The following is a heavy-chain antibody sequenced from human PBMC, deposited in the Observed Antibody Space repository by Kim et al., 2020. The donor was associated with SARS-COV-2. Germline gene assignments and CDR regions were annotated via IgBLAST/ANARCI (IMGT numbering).Heavy chain of an antibody. J-gene: IGHJ4*02. CDR3: AKDPHSYGPFDY. CDR1: GFTFSSYG. V-gene: IGHV3-30*18. D-gene: IGHD5-18*01. Sequence: GGSLRLSCAASGFTFSSYGMHWVRQAPGKGLEWVAVISYDGSNKYYADSVKGRFTISRDNSKNTLYLQMNSLRAEDTAVYYCAKDPHSYGPFDYWGQGTLVTVSS. CDR2: ISYDGSNK.